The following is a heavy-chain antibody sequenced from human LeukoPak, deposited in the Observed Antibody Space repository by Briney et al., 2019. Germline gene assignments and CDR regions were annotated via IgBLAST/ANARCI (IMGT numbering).Heavy chain of an antibody. J-gene: IGHJ4*02. Sequence: GRSLRLSCAASGFTFSSYGMHWVRQAPGKGLEWVAVISYDGSNKYYADSVKGRFTISRDNSKNTLYLQMNSLRAEDTAVYYCASHWAQQVVSDYWGQGTLVTVSS. CDR2: ISYDGSNK. CDR3: ASHWAQQVVSDY. D-gene: IGHD6-13*01. V-gene: IGHV3-30*03. CDR1: GFTFSSYG.